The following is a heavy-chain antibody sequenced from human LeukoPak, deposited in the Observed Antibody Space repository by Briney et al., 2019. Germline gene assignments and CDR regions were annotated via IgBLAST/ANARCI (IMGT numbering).Heavy chain of an antibody. CDR1: GCTFSSYG. CDR3: ARVSGAGFQH. J-gene: IGHJ1*01. D-gene: IGHD3-3*01. Sequence: GSLRLSCAASGCTFSSYGMNWVRQAPGKGVEWIGEINHSGSTNYNPSLKSRVTISVDTSKNQFSLKLSSVTAADTAVYYCARVSGAGFQHWGQGTLVTVSS. V-gene: IGHV4-34*01. CDR2: INHSGST.